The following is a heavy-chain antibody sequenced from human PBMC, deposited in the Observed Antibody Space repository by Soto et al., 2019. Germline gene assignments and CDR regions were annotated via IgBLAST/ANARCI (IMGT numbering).Heavy chain of an antibody. J-gene: IGHJ6*04. D-gene: IGHD6-25*01. Sequence: QVQLVESGGGVVQPGRSLILSCGVSGFTFRSHGMHWVRQAPGKGLEWVAVIWYDGSQEYYIDSVKGRFTISSDNSKNMLYMQMSSVRVEDTAVYYCARDRERLYMYVWGKGTTVIVYS. CDR3: ARDRERLYMYV. CDR1: GFTFRSHG. CDR2: IWYDGSQE. V-gene: IGHV3-33*01.